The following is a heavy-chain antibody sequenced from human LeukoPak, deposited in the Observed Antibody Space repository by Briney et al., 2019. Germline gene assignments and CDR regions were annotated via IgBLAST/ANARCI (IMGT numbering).Heavy chain of an antibody. CDR3: AKLAAYYFDY. CDR1: GFTFSSYG. J-gene: IGHJ4*02. Sequence: GRSLRLSCAASGFTFSSYGMHWVRQAPGKGLEWVAVISYDGSNKYYADSVKGRFTISRDNSKNTLYLQMNSLRAEDTAVYYCAKLAAYYFDYWGQGTLVTVSS. CDR2: ISYDGSNK. V-gene: IGHV3-30*18. D-gene: IGHD6-25*01.